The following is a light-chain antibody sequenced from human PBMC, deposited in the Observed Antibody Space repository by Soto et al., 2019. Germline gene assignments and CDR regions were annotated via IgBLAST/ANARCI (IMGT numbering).Light chain of an antibody. CDR1: QSISGW. CDR3: QQYNNYPYT. V-gene: IGKV1-5*01. Sequence: DIEMTQSPSTLSASVGDSVTISCRASQSISGWLAWYQQKAGKAPNLLIHDASTLESGVPSRFSGSGSGTEFTLTISSLQPDDFATYYCQQYNNYPYTFGQGTKLAIK. J-gene: IGKJ2*01. CDR2: DAS.